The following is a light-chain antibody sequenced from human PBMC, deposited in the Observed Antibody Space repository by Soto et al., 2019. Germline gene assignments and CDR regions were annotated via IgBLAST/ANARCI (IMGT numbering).Light chain of an antibody. CDR3: QQYNPYSRT. Sequence: DIQMTQSPSTLSASVGDRVTIACRASQSIGSWLAWYQQKPGKAPNLLIYAASSLQSGVPSRFSGSGSGTDFTLTISSLQRGDFAIYYCQQYNPYSRTFGQGTKVDIK. CDR1: QSIGSW. V-gene: IGKV1-5*01. CDR2: AAS. J-gene: IGKJ1*01.